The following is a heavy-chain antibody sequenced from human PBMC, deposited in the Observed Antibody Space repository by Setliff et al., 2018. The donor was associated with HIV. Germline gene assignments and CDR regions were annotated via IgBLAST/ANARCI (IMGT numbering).Heavy chain of an antibody. CDR3: AKDYTPTFWEYNWFDV. Sequence: PGGSLRLSCAASGFTVSGSYMSWVRQAPGKGLEWVSTIYSDGSTYHADPVKGRFTISRDNSRDTLYLEMNNLRAEDTALYYCAKDYTPTFWEYNWFDVWGQGTQVTVSS. CDR2: IYSDGST. CDR1: GFTVSGSY. J-gene: IGHJ5*02. V-gene: IGHV3-53*01. D-gene: IGHD3-16*01.